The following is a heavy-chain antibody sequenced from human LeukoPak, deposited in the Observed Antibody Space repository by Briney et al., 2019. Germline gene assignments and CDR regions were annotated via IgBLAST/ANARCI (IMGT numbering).Heavy chain of an antibody. CDR1: GFTFSSYS. CDR2: ISSSSTYI. J-gene: IGHJ3*02. Sequence: GGSLRLSCAASGFTFSSYSMNWVRQAPGKGLEWVSSISSSSTYIYYADSVKGRFTISRDNAKNSLYLQMNSLRGDDTAVYYCARVLNHAFDIWGQGTKVTVSS. CDR3: ARVLNHAFDI. V-gene: IGHV3-21*01.